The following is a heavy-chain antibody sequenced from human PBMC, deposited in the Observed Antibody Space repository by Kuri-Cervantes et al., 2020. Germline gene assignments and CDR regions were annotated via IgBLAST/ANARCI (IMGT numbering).Heavy chain of an antibody. Sequence: GGSLRLSCAASGFTFSSYAMHRVRQPPGKGLEWVAVISYDGSNKYYADSVKGRFTISRDNSKNTLYLQMDSLRAEDTAVYYCARISAAADDFDYWGQGTLVTVSS. CDR1: GFTFSSYA. V-gene: IGHV3-30-3*01. CDR2: ISYDGSNK. J-gene: IGHJ4*02. CDR3: ARISAAADDFDY. D-gene: IGHD6-13*01.